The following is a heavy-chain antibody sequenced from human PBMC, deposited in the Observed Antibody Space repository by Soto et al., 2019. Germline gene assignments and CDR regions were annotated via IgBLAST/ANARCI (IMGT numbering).Heavy chain of an antibody. J-gene: IGHJ4*02. V-gene: IGHV3-23*04. CDR3: AKRLTTVTKVFDC. Sequence: EVQLVESGGDLVQPGGSLRLSCAASGLTSSTYAMSWVRQAPGKGLEWVSGISGSGGNTYYADSVKGRFTISRDNSKNMLYLQMNSLRAEDTAVYYCAKRLTTVTKVFDCWGQGTLVTVSS. D-gene: IGHD4-17*01. CDR1: GLTSSTYA. CDR2: ISGSGGNT.